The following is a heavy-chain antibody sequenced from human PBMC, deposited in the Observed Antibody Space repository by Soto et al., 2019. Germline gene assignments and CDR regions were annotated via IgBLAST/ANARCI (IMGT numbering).Heavy chain of an antibody. Sequence: QVELVQSGAEVKKPGASVKVSCTASAYTFTSYDINWVRQATGQGLEWMGWMNPNSGNTGYAQKFQGRVTMTRNTSISTVYRELSMLTSEDTAVYYCARLVRRSISFGDTFFVYYFDYWGQGTLVTVSS. CDR2: MNPNSGNT. D-gene: IGHD6-6*01. CDR1: AYTFTSYD. J-gene: IGHJ4*02. CDR3: ARLVRRSISFGDTFFVYYFDY. V-gene: IGHV1-8*01.